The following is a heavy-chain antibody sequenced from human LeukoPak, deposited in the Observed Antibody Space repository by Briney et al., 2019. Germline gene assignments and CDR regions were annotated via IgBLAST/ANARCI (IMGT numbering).Heavy chain of an antibody. CDR3: SRGTDAYKCGNS. J-gene: IGHJ4*02. CDR2: IHYSGSI. Sequence: SETLSLTCAVYGGSFSGYYWTQIRQPPGKGLEWIGEIHYSGSIHYNPSLKSRVTISADTSNNHFSLEVNSVTAADTAVYYCSRGTDAYKCGNSWGQGTLVTVSS. CDR1: GGSFSGYY. D-gene: IGHD5-24*01. V-gene: IGHV4-34*01.